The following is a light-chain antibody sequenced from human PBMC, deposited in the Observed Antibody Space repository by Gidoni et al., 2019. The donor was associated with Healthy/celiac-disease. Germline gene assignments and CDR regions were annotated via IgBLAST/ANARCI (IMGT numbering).Light chain of an antibody. V-gene: IGKV1-8*01. CDR2: AAS. Sequence: ALRITQSPSSLSASTGDRVTITCRASQGISSYLAWYQQKPGKAPKLLIYAASTLQSGVPSRFSGSGSGTDFTLTISCLQSEDFANYYCQQYYSYPFTFGPGTKVDIK. CDR3: QQYYSYPFT. J-gene: IGKJ3*01. CDR1: QGISSY.